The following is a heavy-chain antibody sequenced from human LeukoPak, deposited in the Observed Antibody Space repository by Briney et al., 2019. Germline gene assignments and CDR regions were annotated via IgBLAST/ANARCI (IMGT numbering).Heavy chain of an antibody. V-gene: IGHV4-39*01. CDR2: IYYSGST. Sequence: PSETLSLTCTVSGGSISSSSYYWGWIRQPPGKGLEWIESIYYSGSTYYNPSLKSRVTISVDTSKNQFSLKLSSVTAADTAVYYCARQKTDMYSSGWDFDYWGQGTLVTVSS. CDR3: ARQKTDMYSSGWDFDY. CDR1: GGSISSSSYY. D-gene: IGHD6-19*01. J-gene: IGHJ4*02.